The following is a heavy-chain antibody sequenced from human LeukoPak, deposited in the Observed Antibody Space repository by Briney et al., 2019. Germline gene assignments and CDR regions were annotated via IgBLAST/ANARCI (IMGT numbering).Heavy chain of an antibody. V-gene: IGHV3-74*01. CDR2: VYSDGSDS. J-gene: IGHJ4*02. CDR1: GFTFSSYW. D-gene: IGHD1-1*01. CDR3: TRGANWAFDY. Sequence: GGSLRLSCAASGFTFSSYWMSWVRQAPGKGLVWVSRVYSDGSDSRHADSVKGRFTISRDNAKNTLYLQMNSLRVEDTAVYYCTRGANWAFDYWGQGTLVTVSS.